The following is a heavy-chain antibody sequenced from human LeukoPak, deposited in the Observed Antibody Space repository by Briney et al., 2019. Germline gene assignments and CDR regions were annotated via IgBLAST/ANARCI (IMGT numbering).Heavy chain of an antibody. CDR2: ISWNGARI. D-gene: IGHD6-19*01. CDR3: VKDLVAASENVRGWYPMDY. Sequence: GGSLRLSCAASGFTFAEYTMHWVRQAPGKGLEWVSLISWNGARIHYGDSVKGRFTISRDNSKNSLYLQMNSLRTEDTAMYYCVKDLVAASENVRGWYPMDYWGQGTLVTVSS. V-gene: IGHV3-43*01. J-gene: IGHJ4*02. CDR1: GFTFAEYT.